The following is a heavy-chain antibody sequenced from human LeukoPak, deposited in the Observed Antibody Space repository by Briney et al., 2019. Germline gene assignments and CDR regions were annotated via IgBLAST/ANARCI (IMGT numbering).Heavy chain of an antibody. J-gene: IGHJ3*02. CDR2: ISGSGGST. Sequence: GGSLRLSCAASGFTFSSYAMSWVRQAPGKGLEWVSAISGSGGSTCYADSVKGRFTISRDNSKNTLYLQMNSLRAEDTAVYYCAQRVALFGALYICGQERKVTAS. V-gene: IGHV3-23*01. CDR1: GFTFSSYA. CDR3: AQRVALFGALYI. D-gene: IGHD3-10*01.